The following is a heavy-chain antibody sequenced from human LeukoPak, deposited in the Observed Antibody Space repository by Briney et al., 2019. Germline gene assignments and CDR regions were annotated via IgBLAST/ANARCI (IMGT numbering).Heavy chain of an antibody. V-gene: IGHV1-2*02. Sequence: ASVRVSSKASGYTFIGYYMHWVRQAPGQGLEWMGWINPNSGGTNYAQEFQGRVTMTRDTSISTAYMELSRLRSDDTAVYSCARDQGQQLAPFYLWGQGTLVTVSS. CDR3: ARDQGQQLAPFYL. D-gene: IGHD6-13*01. J-gene: IGHJ4*02. CDR1: GYTFIGYY. CDR2: INPNSGGT.